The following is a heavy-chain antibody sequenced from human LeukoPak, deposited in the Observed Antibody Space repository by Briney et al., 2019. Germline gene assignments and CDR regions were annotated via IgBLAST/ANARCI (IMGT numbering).Heavy chain of an antibody. CDR3: ARGGRIAAAGTGYFDY. J-gene: IGHJ4*02. CDR2: INHSGST. Sequence: SETLSLTCAVYGGSFSGYYWSWIRQPPGKGLEWIGEINHSGSTNYNPSLKSRVTISVDTSKNQFSLKLSSVTAADTAVYYCARGGRIAAAGTGYFDYWGQGTLITVSS. D-gene: IGHD6-13*01. CDR1: GGSFSGYY. V-gene: IGHV4-34*01.